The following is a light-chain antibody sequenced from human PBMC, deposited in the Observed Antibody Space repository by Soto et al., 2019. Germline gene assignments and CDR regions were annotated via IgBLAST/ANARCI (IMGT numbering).Light chain of an antibody. CDR3: FSYTTSSTLV. Sequence: QSALTQPASVSGSPGQAITISCTGTSSDVGGYNYVSWYQQHPAKAPKLMIYEVSNRPSGVSHRFSGSKSGNTASLTISGLQAEDEADYYCFSYTTSSTLVFGGGTKLTVL. V-gene: IGLV2-14*01. CDR2: EVS. J-gene: IGLJ3*02. CDR1: SSDVGGYNY.